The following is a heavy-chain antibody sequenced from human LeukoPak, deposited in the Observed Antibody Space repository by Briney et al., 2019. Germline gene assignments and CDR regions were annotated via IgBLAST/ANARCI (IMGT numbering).Heavy chain of an antibody. CDR1: GLTFRNYA. V-gene: IGHV3-23*01. CDR3: ARDFWATNYYYGMDV. D-gene: IGHD3-3*01. Sequence: GGSLRLSCAGSGLTFRNYAMAWVRQAPGKGLECVSAISGSGDSVRHADSVKGRFTISRDNSKNTLYLQMDNLRAEDTALYYCARDFWATNYYYGMDVWGQGTTVTVS. CDR2: ISGSGDSV. J-gene: IGHJ6*02.